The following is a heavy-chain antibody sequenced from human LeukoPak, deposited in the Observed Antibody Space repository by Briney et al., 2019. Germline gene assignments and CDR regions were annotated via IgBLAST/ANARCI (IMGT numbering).Heavy chain of an antibody. D-gene: IGHD3-22*01. Sequence: GGSLRLPCEASGFTFSSYWMHWVRQAPGKGLEWVAFIWADGSRADYADSVKGRFTISRDRSKNTVYLQMNSLRAEDTAVYYCARDPPGSGFSLDYWGQGTPVTVSS. CDR2: IWADGSRA. J-gene: IGHJ4*02. CDR1: GFTFSSYW. V-gene: IGHV3-33*08. CDR3: ARDPPGSGFSLDY.